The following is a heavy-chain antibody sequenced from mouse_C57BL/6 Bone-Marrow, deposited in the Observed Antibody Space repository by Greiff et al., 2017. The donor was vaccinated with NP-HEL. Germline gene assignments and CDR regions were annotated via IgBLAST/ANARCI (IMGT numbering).Heavy chain of an antibody. CDR3: ARSGGNYSAMDY. D-gene: IGHD2-1*01. J-gene: IGHJ4*01. CDR1: GFNFKDYY. CDR2: IDTEDGEA. Sequence: EVQLQQSGAELVKPGVSVKLSCTASGFNFKDYYMHWVKQRTEQGLEWIGMIDTEDGEARYAPKFQGKATITADTSSNTAYLQLSSLTSEDTAVYYCARSGGNYSAMDYWGQGTSVTVSS. V-gene: IGHV14-2*01.